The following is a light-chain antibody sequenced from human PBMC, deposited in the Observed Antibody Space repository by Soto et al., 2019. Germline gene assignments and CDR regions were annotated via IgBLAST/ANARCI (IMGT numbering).Light chain of an antibody. V-gene: IGKV4-1*01. CDR2: WAS. CDR1: QSVLYSSNNKNY. Sequence: DIVMTQSPDSLAVSLGERATINCKSSQSVLYSSNNKNYLAWYQQKSGQPPKLLIYWASTRESVVPDRFSGSGSGTDFTLTISSLQAEDVAVYYCQQYYSTPPYTVGQGTKLGIK. J-gene: IGKJ2*01. CDR3: QQYYSTPPYT.